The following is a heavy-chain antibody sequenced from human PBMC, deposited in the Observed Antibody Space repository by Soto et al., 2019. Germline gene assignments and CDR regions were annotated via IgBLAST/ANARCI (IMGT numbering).Heavy chain of an antibody. V-gene: IGHV3-48*01. Sequence: GGSLRLSCAASGFTFSSYSMNWVRQAPGKGLEWVSYISSSSSTIYYADSVKGRFTISRDNAKNSLYLQMNSLRAEDTAVYYCARDHLWDIHGGAAPVGYWGQGTLVTVSS. CDR2: ISSSSSTI. CDR3: ARDHLWDIHGGAAPVGY. CDR1: GFTFSSYS. D-gene: IGHD5-12*01. J-gene: IGHJ4*02.